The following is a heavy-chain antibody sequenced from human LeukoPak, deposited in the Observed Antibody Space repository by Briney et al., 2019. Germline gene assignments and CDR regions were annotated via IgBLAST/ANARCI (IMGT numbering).Heavy chain of an antibody. CDR3: ARVLSSGYPDY. Sequence: GSLRLSCAASGFTFSSYSINWVRQPPGKGLEWIGSIYYSGNTYYNPSLKSRVTMSVDTSKNQFSLKLSSVTAADTAVYYCARVLSSGYPDYWGQGTLVTVSS. D-gene: IGHD3-22*01. CDR2: IYYSGNT. CDR1: GFTFSSYS. V-gene: IGHV4-39*07. J-gene: IGHJ4*02.